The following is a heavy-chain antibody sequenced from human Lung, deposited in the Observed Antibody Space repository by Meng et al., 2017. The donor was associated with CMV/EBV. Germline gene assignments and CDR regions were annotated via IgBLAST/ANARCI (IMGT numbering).Heavy chain of an antibody. CDR2: IYYSGST. CDR1: GGPISSYY. D-gene: IGHD5-18*01. CDR3: ARGARRLNSPYHYYYGMDV. Sequence: SETXSLXXNVSGGPISSYYWSWIRQPPGKGLEWIGDIYYSGSTNYNPSLKSRVTISVDTSKKQFCLKLSSVTAADTGVYYCARGARRLNSPYHYYYGMDVWGQGTTVXVSS. J-gene: IGHJ6*02. V-gene: IGHV4-59*01.